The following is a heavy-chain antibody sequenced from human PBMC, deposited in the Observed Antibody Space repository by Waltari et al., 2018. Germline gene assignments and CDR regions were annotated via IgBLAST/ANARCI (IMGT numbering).Heavy chain of an antibody. D-gene: IGHD2-15*01. V-gene: IGHV3-23*04. CDR1: GFTFSSYA. CDR2: INAGATRT. CDR3: ATRIPGGPIED. Sequence: DVQLVESGGGLVQPGGSLRLSCPASGFTFSSYAMTWVRQAPGKGLEWVSGINAGATRTYYADSVKGRFTISRDNSKNTLYLLMNSLRAEDTAIYYCATRIPGGPIEDWGQGTLVTVSS. J-gene: IGHJ1*01.